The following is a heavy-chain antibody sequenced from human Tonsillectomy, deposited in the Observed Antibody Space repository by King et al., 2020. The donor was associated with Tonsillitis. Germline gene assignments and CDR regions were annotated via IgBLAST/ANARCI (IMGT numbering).Heavy chain of an antibody. CDR1: GFTFRSNA. J-gene: IGHJ6*02. V-gene: IGHV3-23*04. CDR2: ISGSSGST. CDR3: AKMGERITMVRGVPDYYYYGMDV. D-gene: IGHD3-10*01. Sequence: VQLVESGGGLVQPGGSLRLSCAASGFTFRSNAMSWVRQAPGKGLEWVSVISGSSGSTYYADSVKGRFTISRDNSKNTLYLQMNSLRAEDTAVYYCAKMGERITMVRGVPDYYYYGMDVWGQGTTVTVSS.